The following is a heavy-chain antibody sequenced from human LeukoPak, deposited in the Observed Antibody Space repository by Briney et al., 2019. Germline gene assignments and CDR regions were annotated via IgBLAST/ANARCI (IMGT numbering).Heavy chain of an antibody. J-gene: IGHJ4*02. CDR3: ARGRRVGYLAVAGWAPDY. Sequence: SETLSLTRPCSRWSHLHYYWRWIRPLPAKEQAWIREINHSGSTNCNPSLNSRVTISVDTSKNQYSLKLSSVTAADTAVYYCARGRRVGYLAVAGWAPDYWGQGTLVTVSS. CDR2: INHSGST. CDR1: RWSHLHYY. V-gene: IGHV4-34*01. D-gene: IGHD6-19*01.